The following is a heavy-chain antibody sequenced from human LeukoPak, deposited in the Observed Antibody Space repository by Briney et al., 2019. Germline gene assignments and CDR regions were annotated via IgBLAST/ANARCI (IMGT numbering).Heavy chain of an antibody. Sequence: SETLSLTCSVSGGSISGYYWSWIRQPPGKGLEWIGYIYYSGSTNYNPSLQSRVSISVDTSKNQCSLRLNSVTAADTAVYYCARVAGYSDWAWYFDLWGRGTLVTVSS. CDR3: ARVAGYSDWAWYFDL. CDR1: GGSISGYY. V-gene: IGHV4-59*01. J-gene: IGHJ2*01. CDR2: IYYSGST. D-gene: IGHD4-11*01.